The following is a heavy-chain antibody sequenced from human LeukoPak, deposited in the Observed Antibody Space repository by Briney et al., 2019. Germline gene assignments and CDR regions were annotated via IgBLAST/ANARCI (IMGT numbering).Heavy chain of an antibody. Sequence: SETLSLTCTVSGGSISSGGFYWSWIRQHPGKGLGWIGYIFYSGSTYYNPSLKSRITISVDTSKNQFSLKLSSVTAADMAVYYCARVIRGSGSEYFQHWGQGALVTVSS. CDR2: IFYSGST. CDR3: ARVIRGSGSEYFQH. D-gene: IGHD3-10*01. CDR1: GGSISSGGFY. J-gene: IGHJ1*01. V-gene: IGHV4-31*03.